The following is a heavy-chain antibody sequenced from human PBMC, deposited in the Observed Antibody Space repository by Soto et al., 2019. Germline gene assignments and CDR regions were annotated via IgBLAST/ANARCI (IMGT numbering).Heavy chain of an antibody. J-gene: IGHJ6*02. CDR1: GYTFTSYA. CDR2: INAGNGNT. Sequence: ASVKVSCKASGYTFTSYAMHWVRQAPGQRLEWMGWINAGNGNTKYSQKFQGRVTITRDTSASTAYMELSSLRSEDTAVYYCARDGPHYDFWSGTYYYGMDVWGQGTTVTVSS. V-gene: IGHV1-3*01. D-gene: IGHD3-3*01. CDR3: ARDGPHYDFWSGTYYYGMDV.